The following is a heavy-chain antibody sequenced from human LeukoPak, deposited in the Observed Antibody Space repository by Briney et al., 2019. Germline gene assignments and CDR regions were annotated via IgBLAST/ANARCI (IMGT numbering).Heavy chain of an antibody. CDR3: ARVVGFGDYYYYYYMDV. D-gene: IGHD1-26*01. J-gene: IGHJ6*03. V-gene: IGHV3-21*01. CDR2: ISGWSSNYI. Sequence: GGSLRLSCTVSGFTFSSHSMSWVRQAPGKGLEWISSISGWSSNYIYYAESVKGRFTISRDNARNLMYLQMNSLRAEDTALYFCARVVGFGDYYYYYYMDVCGKGTTVIVSS. CDR1: GFTFSSHS.